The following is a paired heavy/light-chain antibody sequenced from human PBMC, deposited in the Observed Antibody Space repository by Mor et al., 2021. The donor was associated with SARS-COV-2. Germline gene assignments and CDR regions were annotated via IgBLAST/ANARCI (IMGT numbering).Heavy chain of an antibody. V-gene: IGHV2-70*15. J-gene: IGHJ3*01. Sequence: QVTLRESGPALVKSTQTLTLTCTFSGFSLSTNGMCVGWIRQPPGKALEWLARIDWDGDEYYSTSLKTRLTISKDTSQNQVVLTMTDVDPVDTATYYCARIRPSGNHYDSRGAFDVWGQGTMVTVSS. CDR3: ARIRPSGNHYDSRGAFDV. CDR1: GFSLSTNGMC. D-gene: IGHD3-22*01. CDR2: IDWDGDE.
Light chain of an antibody. V-gene: IGKV4-1*01. Sequence: DIVMTQSPDSLAVFLGERATINCKSSQSVLYSSNNKNYLAWYQQKPGQPPKLLIYWASTRESGVPDRFSGSGSGTDFTLTINSLQAEDLAVYYCQQYYSTPWTFGQGTKVEI. J-gene: IGKJ1*01. CDR3: QQYYSTPWT. CDR2: WAS. CDR1: QSVLYSSNNKNY.